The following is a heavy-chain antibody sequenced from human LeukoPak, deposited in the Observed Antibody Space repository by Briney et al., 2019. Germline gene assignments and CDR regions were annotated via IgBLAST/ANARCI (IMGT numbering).Heavy chain of an antibody. J-gene: IGHJ3*02. CDR3: ARGSHLITMVRGVQEKVAFDI. Sequence: VASVKVSCKASGYTFTSYYMHWVRQAPGQGLEWMGIINPSGGSTSYAQKFQGRVTMTRDTSTSTAYMELRSLRSDDTAVYYCARGSHLITMVRGVQEKVAFDIWGQGTMVTVSS. CDR2: INPSGGST. V-gene: IGHV1-46*01. D-gene: IGHD3-10*01. CDR1: GYTFTSYY.